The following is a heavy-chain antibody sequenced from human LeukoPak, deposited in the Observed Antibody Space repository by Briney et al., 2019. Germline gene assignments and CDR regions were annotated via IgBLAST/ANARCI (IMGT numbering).Heavy chain of an antibody. CDR2: IRYDGSNK. Sequence: GGSLRLSFAASGFTFSSYGMHWVRQAPGKGLEWVAFIRYDGSNKYYADSVKGRFSISRDNSKNTLYLQMNSLRAEDTAVYYCARGTIFGVVPPFDYWGQGTLVTVSS. D-gene: IGHD3-3*01. CDR3: ARGTIFGVVPPFDY. J-gene: IGHJ4*02. CDR1: GFTFSSYG. V-gene: IGHV3-30*02.